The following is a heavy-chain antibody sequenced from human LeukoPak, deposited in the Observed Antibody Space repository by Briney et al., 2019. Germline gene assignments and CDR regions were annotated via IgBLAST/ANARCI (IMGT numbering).Heavy chain of an antibody. J-gene: IGHJ4*02. CDR2: INHSGST. V-gene: IGHV4-34*01. Sequence: PSETLSLTCAVYGGSFSGYYWSWIRQPPGKGLEWIGEINHSGSTNYNPSLKSRVTISVDTSKNQFSLKLSSVTAADTAVYYCARGGDGYGHLFDYWGQGTLVTVSS. CDR1: GGSFSGYY. D-gene: IGHD5-18*01. CDR3: ARGGDGYGHLFDY.